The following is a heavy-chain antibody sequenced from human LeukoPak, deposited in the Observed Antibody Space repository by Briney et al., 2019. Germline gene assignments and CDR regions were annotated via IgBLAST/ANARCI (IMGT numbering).Heavy chain of an antibody. CDR1: GFTFSSYA. V-gene: IGHV3-23*01. Sequence: GSLRLSCAASGFTFSSYAMSWVRQAPGKGLEWVSAISGSGGSTYYADSVKGRFTISRDNSKNTLYLQMNSLRAEDTAVYYCAKWFLAGNYFDYWGQGTLVTVSS. J-gene: IGHJ4*02. CDR2: ISGSGGST. D-gene: IGHD6-19*01. CDR3: AKWFLAGNYFDY.